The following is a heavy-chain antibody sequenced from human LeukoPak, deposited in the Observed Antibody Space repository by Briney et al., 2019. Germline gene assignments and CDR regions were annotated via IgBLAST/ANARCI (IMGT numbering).Heavy chain of an antibody. CDR1: GYIFTSYG. J-gene: IGHJ4*02. CDR2: IIPIFGTA. V-gene: IGHV1-69*13. D-gene: IGHD6-13*01. CDR3: ARDNMRYSSSWYY. Sequence: SVKVSSKASGYIFTSYGISWVRQAPGQGLEWMGGIIPIFGTANYAQKFQGRVTITADESTSTAYMELSSLRSEDTAVYYCARDNMRYSSSWYYWGQGTLVTVSS.